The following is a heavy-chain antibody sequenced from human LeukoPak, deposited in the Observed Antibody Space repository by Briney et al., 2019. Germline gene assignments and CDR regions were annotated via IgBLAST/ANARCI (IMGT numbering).Heavy chain of an antibody. CDR2: INHNGNVN. D-gene: IGHD3-16*01. Sequence: GGSLRLSCAASGFTFSSYTMNWVRQAPGKGLEWVASINHNGNVNYYVDSVKGRFTISRDNAKNSLYLQMSNLRAEDTAVYFCARGGGLDVWGQGATVTVSS. V-gene: IGHV3-7*03. CDR3: ARGGGLDV. CDR1: GFTFSSYT. J-gene: IGHJ6*02.